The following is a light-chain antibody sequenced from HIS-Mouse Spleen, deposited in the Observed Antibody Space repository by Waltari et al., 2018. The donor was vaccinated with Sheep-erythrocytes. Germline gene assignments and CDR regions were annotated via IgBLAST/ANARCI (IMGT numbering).Light chain of an antibody. CDR2: PAS. J-gene: IGKJ1*01. CDR3: QQYYSYPRT. Sequence: AIRMTQSPSSFSASTGDRVTITCRASQGISSYLAWYQQKPGKAPKLLIYPASTLQSGGPSRFSGSGSGTDFTLTISCLQSEDFATYYCQQYYSYPRTFGKGTKVEIK. V-gene: IGKV1-8*01. CDR1: QGISSY.